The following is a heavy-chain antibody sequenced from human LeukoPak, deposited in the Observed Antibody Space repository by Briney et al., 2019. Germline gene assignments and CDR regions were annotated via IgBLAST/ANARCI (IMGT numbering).Heavy chain of an antibody. CDR1: GYTFTSYG. Sequence: ASVKVSCKASGYTFTSYGISWVRQAPGQGLEWMGWISAYNGNTNYAQKLQGRVTMTTDTSSSTAYMELRSLRSDDTAVYYCARDQYYDSSGYYVSGDYWGQGTLVTVSS. D-gene: IGHD3-22*01. CDR2: ISAYNGNT. J-gene: IGHJ4*02. V-gene: IGHV1-18*01. CDR3: ARDQYYDSSGYYVSGDY.